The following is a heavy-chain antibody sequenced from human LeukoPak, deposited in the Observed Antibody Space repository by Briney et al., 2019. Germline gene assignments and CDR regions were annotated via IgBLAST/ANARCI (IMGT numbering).Heavy chain of an antibody. CDR3: AKDQAKYCSSTSCYLRD. V-gene: IGHV3-30*02. Sequence: GGSLRLSCAASGFSFTSYGMHWVRQAPGKGLEWVTFIRYDGNNKYYADFVKGRFTISRDNSKNTLYLQMNSLRAEDTAVYYCAKDQAKYCSSTSCYLRDWGQGTLVTVSS. J-gene: IGHJ4*02. CDR2: IRYDGNNK. D-gene: IGHD2-2*01. CDR1: GFSFTSYG.